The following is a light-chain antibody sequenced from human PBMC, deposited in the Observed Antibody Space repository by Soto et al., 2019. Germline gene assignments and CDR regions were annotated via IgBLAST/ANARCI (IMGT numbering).Light chain of an antibody. J-gene: IGKJ2*01. V-gene: IGKV3-20*01. CDR2: GAC. Sequence: EFVLTQSPGTLSLSPGERATLSCRASQTLRRTYIAWYQQKPGQAPRVLIYGACKRETGIPERFSCSGAGTDCSRTISRLEPEDVSVDYCHQYDNVTQTYGQGTKVDIK. CDR1: QTLRRTY. CDR3: HQYDNVTQT.